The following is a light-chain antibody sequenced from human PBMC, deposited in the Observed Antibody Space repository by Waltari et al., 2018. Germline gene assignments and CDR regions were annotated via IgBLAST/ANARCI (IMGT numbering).Light chain of an antibody. CDR1: SSDVGGYNY. J-gene: IGLJ1*01. CDR3: CSYAARYTFV. Sequence: QSALTQPRSVSVSPGQSVTISCTGTSSDVGGYNYVSWYQQHPGKAPKLIIYDVTKRPAGVPDRLSGSRSGNTASLTIAGLQAEDEADYYCCSYAARYTFVFGTGTKVTVL. CDR2: DVT. V-gene: IGLV2-11*01.